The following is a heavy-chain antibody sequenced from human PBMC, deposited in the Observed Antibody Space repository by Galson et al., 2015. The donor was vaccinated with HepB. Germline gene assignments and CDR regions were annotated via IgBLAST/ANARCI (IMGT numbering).Heavy chain of an antibody. CDR1: GFRFSDYA. Sequence: SLRLSCAASGFRFSDYAMDWVRQAPGKGLEWVAFISYHGSYEFYGDSVKGRFTISRDSSKNTLFLQMNSLRPEDSAMYYCARDALEYCTTTSCFSFDYWGQGSLVTVSS. CDR2: ISYHGSYE. D-gene: IGHD2-2*01. CDR3: ARDALEYCTTTSCFSFDY. V-gene: IGHV3-30*04. J-gene: IGHJ4*02.